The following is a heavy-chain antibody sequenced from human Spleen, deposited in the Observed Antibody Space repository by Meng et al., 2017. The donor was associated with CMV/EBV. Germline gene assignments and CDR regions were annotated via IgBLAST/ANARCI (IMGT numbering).Heavy chain of an antibody. D-gene: IGHD2-15*01. CDR3: ARAKRYCTGGTCSSTGYYGMDV. J-gene: IGHJ6*02. Sequence: ASVKVSCKASGYNFTGYYMHWVRQAPGQGLEWMGWINPNSGGTNYAQKFQDRITMTGDRSITTAYMELSRLRSDDMAVYHCARAKRYCTGGTCSSTGYYGMDVWGQGTTVTVSS. CDR1: GYNFTGYY. CDR2: INPNSGGT. V-gene: IGHV1-2*02.